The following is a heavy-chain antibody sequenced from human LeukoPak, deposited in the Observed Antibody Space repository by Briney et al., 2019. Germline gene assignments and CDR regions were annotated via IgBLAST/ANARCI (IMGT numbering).Heavy chain of an antibody. V-gene: IGHV1-2*02. Sequence: GASVKVSCKASGYTFTGYYMHWVRQAPGQGLEWMGWINPNSGGTNYAQKLQGRVTMTRDTSISTAYMELSRLRSDDTAVYYCARDRVEWLRPPPIYYYYGMDVWGQGTTVTVSS. D-gene: IGHD5-12*01. CDR3: ARDRVEWLRPPPIYYYYGMDV. CDR2: INPNSGGT. CDR1: GYTFTGYY. J-gene: IGHJ6*02.